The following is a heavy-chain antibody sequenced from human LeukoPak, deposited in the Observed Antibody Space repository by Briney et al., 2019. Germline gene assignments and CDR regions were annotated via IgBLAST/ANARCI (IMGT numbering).Heavy chain of an antibody. CDR2: IYHSGST. CDR1: GYSISSGYY. V-gene: IGHV4-38-2*02. J-gene: IGHJ4*02. Sequence: SETLSLTCTVSGYSISSGYYWGWIRQPPGKGLEWIGSIYHSGSTYYNPSLKSRVTISVDTSKNQFSLKLSSVTAADTAVYYCARGSWGTGDYWGQGTPVTVSS. D-gene: IGHD3-16*01. CDR3: ARGSWGTGDY.